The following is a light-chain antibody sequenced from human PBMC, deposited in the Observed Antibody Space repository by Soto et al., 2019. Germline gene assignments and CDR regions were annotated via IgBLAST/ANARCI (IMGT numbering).Light chain of an antibody. CDR3: QQYATSRWT. J-gene: IGKJ1*01. CDR1: QSVSSAY. Sequence: ETVLTQSPGTLSLSPGDRATLSCRASQSVSSAYLAWYQQKPGQAPRLLIYGASSRAAGIPDRFSGSGSGTDFPLTISRLEPEDFAVYYCQQYATSRWTFGQGTKVDLK. V-gene: IGKV3-20*01. CDR2: GAS.